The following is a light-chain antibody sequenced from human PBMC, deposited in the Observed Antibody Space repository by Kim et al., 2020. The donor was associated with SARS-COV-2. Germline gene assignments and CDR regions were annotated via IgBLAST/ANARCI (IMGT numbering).Light chain of an antibody. CDR3: QSYDSSSVV. V-gene: IGLV6-57*03. CDR2: EDN. J-gene: IGLJ2*01. Sequence: GQTVTISCTRSSGSIASNDVQWYQQRPGSAPTTVIYEDNQRPSGVPDRFSGSIDSSSNSASLPISGLKTEDEADYYCQSYDSSSVVFGGGTQLTVL. CDR1: SGSIASND.